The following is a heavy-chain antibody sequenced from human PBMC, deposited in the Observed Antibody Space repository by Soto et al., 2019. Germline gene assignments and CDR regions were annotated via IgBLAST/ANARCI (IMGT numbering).Heavy chain of an antibody. CDR2: ISRDGIGA. D-gene: IGHD3-3*01. V-gene: IGHV3-74*03. J-gene: IGHJ4*02. Sequence: LRLSCAASGFTFTTYWMHWVRQGPGKGLVWVARISRDGIGATYAESVKGRFTISRDNTKNTLYLQMNSLRVEDTAVYYCGPLGNFGVVMGHWGQGTLVTVSS. CDR1: GFTFTTYW. CDR3: GPLGNFGVVMGH.